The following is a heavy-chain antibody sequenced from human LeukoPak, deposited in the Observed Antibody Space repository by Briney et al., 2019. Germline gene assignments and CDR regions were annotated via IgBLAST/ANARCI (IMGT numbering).Heavy chain of an antibody. V-gene: IGHV3-30*18. CDR1: GFTFSSYG. CDR2: ISYDGSNK. Sequence: GGSLRLSCAASGFTFSSYGMHRVRQAPGKGLEWVAVISYDGSNKYYADSVKGRFTISRDNAKNSLYLQMNSLRAEDTALYYCAKDMDPGGRAKGGFDYWGQGTLVTVSS. D-gene: IGHD3-10*01. CDR3: AKDMDPGGRAKGGFDY. J-gene: IGHJ4*02.